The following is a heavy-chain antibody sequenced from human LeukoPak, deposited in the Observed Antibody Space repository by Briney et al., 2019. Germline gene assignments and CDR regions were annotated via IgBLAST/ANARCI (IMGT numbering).Heavy chain of an antibody. CDR2: IIPIFGTA. CDR3: ARRRTFRGVGSYFDY. D-gene: IGHD3-10*01. CDR1: RGTFSSYA. J-gene: IGHJ4*01. Sequence: SVTVSCKASRGTFSSYAISWVRQAPGQGGEWMGGIIPIFGTANYAQKFQGRVTITADESTSTAYMELSSLRSEDTGVYYCARRRTFRGVGSYFDYWGQGTLVTVSS. V-gene: IGHV1-69*13.